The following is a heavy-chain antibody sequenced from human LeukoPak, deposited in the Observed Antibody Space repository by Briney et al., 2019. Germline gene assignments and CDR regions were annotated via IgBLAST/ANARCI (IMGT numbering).Heavy chain of an antibody. J-gene: IGHJ4*02. V-gene: IGHV3-33*01. CDR3: ARDWGSYGDTYLDY. CDR1: GFTFSSYG. D-gene: IGHD1-26*01. Sequence: GGSLRLSCAASGFTFSSYGMHWVRQAPGKGLEWVAVIWYDGSNKYYADSVKGRFTISRDNSKNTLYLQMNSLRAEDTAVYYCARDWGSYGDTYLDYWGQGTLVTVSS. CDR2: IWYDGSNK.